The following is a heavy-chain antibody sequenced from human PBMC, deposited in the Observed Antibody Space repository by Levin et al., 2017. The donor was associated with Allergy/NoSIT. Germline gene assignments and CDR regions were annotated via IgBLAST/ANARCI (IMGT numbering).Heavy chain of an antibody. V-gene: IGHV5-51*01. J-gene: IGHJ6*02. D-gene: IGHD6-6*01. CDR1: GYSFTSYW. Sequence: GESLKISCKGSGYSFTSYWIGWVRQIPGKGLEWMGIIYPGDSDTRYSPSFQGQVTISADKSISTAYLQWSSLKASDTAMYYCARRSRESGDYYYGMDVWGQGTTVTVSS. CDR3: ARRSRESGDYYYGMDV. CDR2: IYPGDSDT.